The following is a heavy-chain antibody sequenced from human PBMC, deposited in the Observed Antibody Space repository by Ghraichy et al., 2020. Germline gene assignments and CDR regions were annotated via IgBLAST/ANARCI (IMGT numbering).Heavy chain of an antibody. V-gene: IGHV4-34*01. CDR3: ARSIAAAGWGYYYYGMDV. CDR2: INHSGST. CDR1: GGSFSGYY. Sequence: SETLSLTCAVYGGSFSGYYWSWIRQPPGKGLEWIGEINHSGSTNYNPSLKSRVTISVDTSKNQFSLKLSSVTAADTAVYYCARSIAAAGWGYYYYGMDVWGQGTTVTVSS. D-gene: IGHD6-13*01. J-gene: IGHJ6*02.